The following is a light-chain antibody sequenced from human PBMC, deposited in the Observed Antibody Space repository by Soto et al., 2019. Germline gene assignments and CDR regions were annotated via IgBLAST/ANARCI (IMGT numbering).Light chain of an antibody. J-gene: IGKJ1*01. CDR1: QSVSSN. Sequence: EIVLTHSPGTLSLSPWERSTLSCRAIQSVSSNLAWYQQKPGQAPRLLIYGASTRATGIPARFSGSGSGTEFTLTISSLQSEDFAVCYCQQYNNGPQTFGKGTKVDI. V-gene: IGKV3-15*01. CDR3: QQYNNGPQT. CDR2: GAS.